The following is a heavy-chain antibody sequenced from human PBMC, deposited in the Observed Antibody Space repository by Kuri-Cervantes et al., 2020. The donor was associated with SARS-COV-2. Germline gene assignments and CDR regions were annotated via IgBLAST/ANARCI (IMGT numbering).Heavy chain of an antibody. CDR2: INPDGSYT. Sequence: GESLKISCAASGFTFSGHWIHWVRQAPGKGLVWVSRINPDGSYTNNADSVKGRFTLSRDNAKNMLFLQMNSLRAEDTAVYYCVRDGDHWNFDYWGQGTLVTFSS. CDR3: VRDGDHWNFDY. D-gene: IGHD1-1*01. J-gene: IGHJ4*02. CDR1: GFTFSGHW. V-gene: IGHV3-74*01.